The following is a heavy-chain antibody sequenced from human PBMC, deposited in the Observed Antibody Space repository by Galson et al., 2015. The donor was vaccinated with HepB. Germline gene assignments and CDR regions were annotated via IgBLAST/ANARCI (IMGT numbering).Heavy chain of an antibody. J-gene: IGHJ6*02. CDR2: ISSSSSTI. Sequence: LRLSCAASGFTFSSYSMNWVRQAPGKGLEWVSYISSSSSTIYYADSVKGRFTISRDNAKNSLYLQMNSLRAEDTAVYYCARLKSGVSTKPYYYGMDVWGQGTTVTVSS. V-gene: IGHV3-48*01. CDR1: GFTFSSYS. CDR3: ARLKSGVSTKPYYYGMDV. D-gene: IGHD3-3*02.